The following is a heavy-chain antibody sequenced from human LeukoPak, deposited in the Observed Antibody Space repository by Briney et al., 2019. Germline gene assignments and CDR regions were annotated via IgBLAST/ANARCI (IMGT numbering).Heavy chain of an antibody. J-gene: IGHJ4*02. CDR3: AGGSGYDYHY. D-gene: IGHD5-12*01. CDR1: GGSISSYY. V-gene: IGHV4-4*09. Sequence: NPSETLSFTCTVSGGSISSYYWSWIRQPPGKGLEWIGYIYTSGSTNYNPSLKSRVTISVDTSKNQFSLKLSSVTAADTAVYYCAGGSGYDYHYWGQGTLVTVSS. CDR2: IYTSGST.